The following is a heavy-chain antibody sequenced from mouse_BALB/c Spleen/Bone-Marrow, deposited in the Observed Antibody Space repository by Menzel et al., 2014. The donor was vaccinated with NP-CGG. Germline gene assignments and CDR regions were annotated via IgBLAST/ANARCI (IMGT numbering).Heavy chain of an antibody. CDR2: IRNKANGYTT. CDR1: GFTFTDYY. D-gene: IGHD1-3*01. J-gene: IGHJ3*01. Sequence: EVMLVESGGGLVQPGGSLRLSCAPSGFTFTDYYMSWVRQPPGKALEWLGFIRNKANGYTTEYSASVKGRFTISRDNSQSALYLQMNTLRAEDSATYYCARDIKDDWFAYWGQGTLVTVSA. V-gene: IGHV7-3*02. CDR3: ARDIKDDWFAY.